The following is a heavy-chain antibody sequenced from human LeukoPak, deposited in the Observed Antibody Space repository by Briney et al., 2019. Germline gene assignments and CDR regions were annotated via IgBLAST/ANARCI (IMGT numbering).Heavy chain of an antibody. V-gene: IGHV3-33*06. CDR1: GFTFSSYG. J-gene: IGHJ2*01. Sequence: QAGGSLRLSCAASGFTFSSYGMHWVRQAPGKGLEWVAVIWYDGSIKYYADSVKGRFTISRDNSRNTVYLQMNSLRAEDTAVYYCVKGFNWYFDLWGRGTLVTVSS. CDR3: VKGFNWYFDL. CDR2: IWYDGSIK.